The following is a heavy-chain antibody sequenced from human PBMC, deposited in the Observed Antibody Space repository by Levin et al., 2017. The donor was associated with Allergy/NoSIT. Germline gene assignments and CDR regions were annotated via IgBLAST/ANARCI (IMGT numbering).Heavy chain of an antibody. D-gene: IGHD3-9*01. Sequence: ASVKVSCKVSGYTLTELSMHWVRQAPGKGLEWMGGFDPEDGETIYAQKFQGRVTMTEDTSTDTAYMELSSLRSEDTAVYYCATAGLLTGYVNLFDYWGQGTLVTVSS. CDR3: ATAGLLTGYVNLFDY. CDR2: FDPEDGET. J-gene: IGHJ4*02. V-gene: IGHV1-24*01. CDR1: GYTLTELS.